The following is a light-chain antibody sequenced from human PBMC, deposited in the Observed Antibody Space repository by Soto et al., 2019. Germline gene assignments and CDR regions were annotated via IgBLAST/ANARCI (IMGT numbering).Light chain of an antibody. CDR3: QQYYRWALS. Sequence: VMTQSPAKLSVSPGEGVTLFCRASQNVDTKLAWYQMKPGQAPRLLIYASSTRAAGIPRTFSGSGSGTQFSLTISSVQSEDSAVYDCQQYYRWALSFGGGTKVEI. J-gene: IGKJ4*01. V-gene: IGKV3D-15*01. CDR1: QNVDTK. CDR2: ASS.